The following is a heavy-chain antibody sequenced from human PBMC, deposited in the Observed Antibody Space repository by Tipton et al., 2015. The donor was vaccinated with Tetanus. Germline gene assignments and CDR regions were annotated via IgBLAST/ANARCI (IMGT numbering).Heavy chain of an antibody. J-gene: IGHJ4*02. CDR2: ISGSRLTP. CDR3: ARAPNRISRAYDY. D-gene: IGHD1-14*01. CDR1: GFTFKSYT. Sequence: GSLRLSCAASGFTFKSYTMNWVRQAPGNGLEWVAAISGSRLTPYYADSVKGRFTISRDNSKNTVSLQLSSLRSEDTAVYYCARAPNRISRAYDYWGQGTQITVSS. V-gene: IGHV3-23*01.